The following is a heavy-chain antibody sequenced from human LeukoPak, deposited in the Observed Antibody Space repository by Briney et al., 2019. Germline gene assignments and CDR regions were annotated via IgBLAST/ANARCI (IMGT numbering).Heavy chain of an antibody. D-gene: IGHD4-17*01. CDR3: ARAAYGENVWYVDL. J-gene: IGHJ2*01. V-gene: IGHV4-39*07. CDR1: GGSISSSSYY. Sequence: SEILSLTCTVSGGSISSSSYYWGWIRQPPGKGLEWIGEIDHGGGTNYNSSLKSRVTMSLDTSKNQFSLRLSSLTAADTAVYSCARAAYGENVWYVDLWGRGTLVTVSS. CDR2: IDHGGGT.